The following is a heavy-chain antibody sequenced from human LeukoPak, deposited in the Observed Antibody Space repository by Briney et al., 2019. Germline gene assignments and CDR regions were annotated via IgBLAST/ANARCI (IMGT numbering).Heavy chain of an antibody. V-gene: IGHV3-74*01. Sequence: GGSLRLSCAVSGLSFSNYWMHWVRQAPGKGLVWVARTNLHGTTVDYADSVKGRFTISRDNAKNTLFLQMDSLRAEDTAVYYCASAYTYVRLGDHWGQGTLVTVSS. CDR2: TNLHGTTV. D-gene: IGHD3-16*01. CDR1: GLSFSNYW. J-gene: IGHJ4*02. CDR3: ASAYTYVRLGDH.